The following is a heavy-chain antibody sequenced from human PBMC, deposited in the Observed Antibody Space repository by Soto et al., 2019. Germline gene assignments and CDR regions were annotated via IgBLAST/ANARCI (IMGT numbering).Heavy chain of an antibody. D-gene: IGHD2-21*02. J-gene: IGHJ6*02. CDR3: ATSGACGCDCYVYRMEV. Sequence: SVKVSCKASGGSFNSFAISWVRQAPGQGLEWMGGIIPIFGAASYGQRIQGRVTITGDESTSTAFMDLSSLRSEDTAVYYCATSGACGCDCYVYRMEVWGQGSTVTV. CDR1: GGSFNSFA. V-gene: IGHV1-69*13. CDR2: IIPIFGAA.